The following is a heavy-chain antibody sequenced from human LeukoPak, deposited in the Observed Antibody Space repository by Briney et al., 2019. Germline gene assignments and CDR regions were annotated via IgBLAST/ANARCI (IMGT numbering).Heavy chain of an antibody. D-gene: IGHD2-2*01. CDR3: ARETFCTSTRCPIGDHFDY. Sequence: GGSLRLSCAASGFTVSSNYMSWVRQAPGKGLEWVSVIYSGGRTYYADSVKGRFTISRDNSKNTLYLQMNSLRAEDTAVYYCARETFCTSTRCPIGDHFDYWGQGTLVTVSS. CDR2: IYSGGRT. CDR1: GFTVSSNY. J-gene: IGHJ4*02. V-gene: IGHV3-66*01.